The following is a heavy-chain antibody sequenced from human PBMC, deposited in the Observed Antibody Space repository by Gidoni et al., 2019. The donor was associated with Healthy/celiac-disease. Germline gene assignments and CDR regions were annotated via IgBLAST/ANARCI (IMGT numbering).Heavy chain of an antibody. CDR1: VGAVSSCSYY. D-gene: IGHD6-19*01. Sequence: QVQLQESGPGLVKPSETLSLTCTVSVGAVSSCSYYWSWIRQPPGKGVEWIWYIYYSGSNQDNPSLKSRVTISVDTSKKQFSRKLSSVTAADTAVYDCARGLRKAVDGTVFDYWGQGTLVTVSS. V-gene: IGHV4-61*01. CDR3: ARGLRKAVDGTVFDY. J-gene: IGHJ4*02. CDR2: IYYSGSN.